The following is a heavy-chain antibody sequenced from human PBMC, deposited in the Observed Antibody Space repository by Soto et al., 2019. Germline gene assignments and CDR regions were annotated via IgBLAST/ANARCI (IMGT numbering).Heavy chain of an antibody. Sequence: SVKVSCKASGGTFSSYAISWVRQAPGQGLEWMGGIIPIFGTANYAQKFQGRVTIAADESTSTAYMELSSLRSEDTAVYYCAKDQRIADSNYFDYWGQGTLVTVSS. CDR1: GGTFSSYA. V-gene: IGHV1-69*13. CDR2: IIPIFGTA. CDR3: AKDQRIADSNYFDY. J-gene: IGHJ4*02. D-gene: IGHD4-4*01.